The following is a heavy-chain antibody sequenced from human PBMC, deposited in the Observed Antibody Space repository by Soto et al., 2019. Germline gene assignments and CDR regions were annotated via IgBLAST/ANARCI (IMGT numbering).Heavy chain of an antibody. CDR1: GYTFTSSA. Sequence: QLVQSGSELKKPGASVKVSCKASGYTFTSSAVQWVRQARGQRLEWIGWIVVGSGNTNYAQKFQERVTITRDMSTSTAYMELSSLRSEDTAVYYCAAPYDSSGYSDFDYWGQGTLVTVSS. V-gene: IGHV1-58*01. CDR3: AAPYDSSGYSDFDY. J-gene: IGHJ4*02. D-gene: IGHD3-22*01. CDR2: IVVGSGNT.